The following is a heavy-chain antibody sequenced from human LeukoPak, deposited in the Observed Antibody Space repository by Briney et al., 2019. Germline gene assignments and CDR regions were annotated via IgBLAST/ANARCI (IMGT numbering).Heavy chain of an antibody. D-gene: IGHD6-19*01. V-gene: IGHV1-18*04. Sequence: ASVKVSCKASGYTFTGYYMHWVRQAPGQGLEWMGWISAYNGNTNYAQKVQGRVTMTTDTSTSTAYMELRSLRSDDTAVYYCASMGIPVAGTVFGDAFDIWGQGTMVTVSS. J-gene: IGHJ3*02. CDR3: ASMGIPVAGTVFGDAFDI. CDR2: ISAYNGNT. CDR1: GYTFTGYY.